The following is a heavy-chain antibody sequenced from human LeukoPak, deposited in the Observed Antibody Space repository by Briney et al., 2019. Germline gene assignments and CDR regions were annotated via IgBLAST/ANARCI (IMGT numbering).Heavy chain of an antibody. CDR3: ARVVFGANDY. V-gene: IGHV4-31*11. CDR1: GGSFSGYY. Sequence: SETLSLTCAVYGGSFSGYYWSWIRQHPGKGLEWIGYIYYSGSTYYNPSLKSRVTISVDTSKNQFSLKLSSVTAADTAVYYCARVVFGANDYWGQGTLVTVSS. D-gene: IGHD1-26*01. J-gene: IGHJ4*02. CDR2: IYYSGST.